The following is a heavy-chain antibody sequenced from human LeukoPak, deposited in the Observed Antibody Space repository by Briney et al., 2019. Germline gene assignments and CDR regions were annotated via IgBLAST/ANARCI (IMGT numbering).Heavy chain of an antibody. CDR2: ISGSGGST. J-gene: IGHJ4*02. CDR1: GFTFSSYA. Sequence: GGSLRLSCAASGFTFSSYAMSWVRQAPGKGLEWVSAISGSGGSTYYADSVKGRFTISRDNSKNTLYLQMNSLGAEDTAVYYCVDSIVVVPAAIGNYWGQGTLVTVSS. CDR3: VDSIVVVPAAIGNY. D-gene: IGHD2-2*02. V-gene: IGHV3-23*01.